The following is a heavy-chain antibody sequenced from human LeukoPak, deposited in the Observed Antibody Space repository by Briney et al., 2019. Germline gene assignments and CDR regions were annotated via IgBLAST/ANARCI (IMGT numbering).Heavy chain of an antibody. Sequence: SETLSLTCALYGGSFSGYYWSWIRQPPGKGLEWIGEINHSGSTNYNPSLKSRVTISVDTSKNQFSLKLSSVTAADTAVYYCARGHCSGGSWYLYNYWGQGTLVTVSS. J-gene: IGHJ4*02. V-gene: IGHV4-34*01. D-gene: IGHD2-15*01. CDR2: INHSGST. CDR1: GGSFSGYY. CDR3: ARGHCSGGSWYLYNY.